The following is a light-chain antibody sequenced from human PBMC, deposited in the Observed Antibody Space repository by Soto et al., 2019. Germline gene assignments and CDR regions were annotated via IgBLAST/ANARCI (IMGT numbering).Light chain of an antibody. J-gene: IGLJ2*01. Sequence: QSVLTQSPSVSGAPGQGVTISCTGSTSNIGSGYDVHWYQQVPGLAPKLLIYANINRPSGVPDRFSGSKSGTSASLAITGLQAEDEADYYCQSYDNSLSGWVFGGGTKLTVL. CDR1: TSNIGSGYD. V-gene: IGLV1-40*01. CDR3: QSYDNSLSGWV. CDR2: ANI.